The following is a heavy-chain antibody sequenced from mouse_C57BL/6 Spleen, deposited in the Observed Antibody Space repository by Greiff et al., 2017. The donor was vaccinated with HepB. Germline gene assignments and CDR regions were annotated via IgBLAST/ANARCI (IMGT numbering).Heavy chain of an antibody. CDR2: IYPGDGDT. CDR3: AREGITTGAMDC. J-gene: IGHJ4*01. V-gene: IGHV1-80*01. CDR1: GYAFSSYW. Sequence: QVQLQQSGAELVKPGASVKISCKASGYAFSSYWMNWVKQRPGKGLEWIGQIYPGDGDTNYNGKFKGKATLTADKSSSTAYMQLSSLTSEDSAVYCCAREGITTGAMDCWGQGTSVTVSS. D-gene: IGHD1-1*01.